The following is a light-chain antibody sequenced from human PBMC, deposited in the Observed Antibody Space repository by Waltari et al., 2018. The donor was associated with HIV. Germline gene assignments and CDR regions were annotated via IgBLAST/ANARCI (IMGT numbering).Light chain of an antibody. CDR2: AAS. CDR1: QGINKE. Sequence: DIQMTPSPSSLSASVGDTVTITCRASQGINKELDWYQQKPGKAPTLLIYAASSLQTGVSSRFSGSGSGTDCTLTISSLQPEDVATYYCQQDYSYPWTFGQGTKVEIK. J-gene: IGKJ1*01. V-gene: IGKV1-17*01. CDR3: QQDYSYPWT.